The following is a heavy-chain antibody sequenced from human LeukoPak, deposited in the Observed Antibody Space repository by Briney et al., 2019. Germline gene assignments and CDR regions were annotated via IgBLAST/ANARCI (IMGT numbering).Heavy chain of an antibody. CDR2: IYYSGST. D-gene: IGHD3-22*01. CDR1: GGSISSYY. J-gene: IGHJ4*02. V-gene: IGHV4-59*08. Sequence: PSETLSLTCTVSGGSISSYYWSLIRQPPGKGLEWIGYIYYSGSTNYNPSLKSRVTISVDTSKNQFSLKLSSVTVADTAVYYCAGHYDSSGYWYYFDYWGQGTLVTVSS. CDR3: AGHYDSSGYWYYFDY.